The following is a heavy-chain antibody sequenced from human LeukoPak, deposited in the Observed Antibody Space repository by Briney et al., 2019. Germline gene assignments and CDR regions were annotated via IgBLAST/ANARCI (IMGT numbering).Heavy chain of an antibody. D-gene: IGHD3-22*01. V-gene: IGHV1-69*04. J-gene: IGHJ4*02. Sequence: SVKVSCKASGGTFSSYAISWVRQAPGQGLEWMGRIIPILGIANYAQKFQGRVTITADKSTSTAYMELSSLRSEDTAVYYCARGRYYYDSSGPEDYWGQGTLVTVSS. CDR1: GGTFSSYA. CDR2: IIPILGIA. CDR3: ARGRYYYDSSGPEDY.